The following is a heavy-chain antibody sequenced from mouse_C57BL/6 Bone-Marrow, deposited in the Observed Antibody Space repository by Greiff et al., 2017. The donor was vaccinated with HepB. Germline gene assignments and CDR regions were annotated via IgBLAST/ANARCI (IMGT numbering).Heavy chain of an antibody. V-gene: IGHV5-12*01. Sequence: EVKLVESGGGLVQPGGSLKLSCAASGFTFSDYYMYWVRQTPEKRLEWVAYISNGGGSTYYPDTVKGRFTISRDNAKNTLYLQMSRLKSEDTAMYYCARDYGRGYFDYWGQGTTLTVSS. CDR1: GFTFSDYY. CDR2: ISNGGGST. J-gene: IGHJ2*01. D-gene: IGHD1-1*01. CDR3: ARDYGRGYFDY.